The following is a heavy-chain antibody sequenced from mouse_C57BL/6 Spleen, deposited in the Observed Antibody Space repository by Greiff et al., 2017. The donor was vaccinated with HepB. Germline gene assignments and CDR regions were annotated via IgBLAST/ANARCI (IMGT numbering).Heavy chain of an antibody. CDR1: GFTFSSYT. D-gene: IGHD4-1*01. J-gene: IGHJ1*03. Sequence: EVQLQQSGGGLVKPGGSLKLSCAASGFTFSSYTMSWVRQTPEKRLEWVATISGGGGNTYYPDSVKGRFTISRDNAKNTLYLQMSSLRSEDTALYYCARQDWDNWYFDVWGTGTTVTVSS. CDR3: ARQDWDNWYFDV. V-gene: IGHV5-9*01. CDR2: ISGGGGNT.